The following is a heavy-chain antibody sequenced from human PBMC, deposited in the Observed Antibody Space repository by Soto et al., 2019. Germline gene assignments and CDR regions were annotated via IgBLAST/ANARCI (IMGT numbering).Heavy chain of an antibody. J-gene: IGHJ5*02. Sequence: NPSETLSLTCTVSGGSISSYYWSWIRQPPGKGLEWIGYIYYSGSTNYNPSLKSRVTISVDTSKNQFSLKLSSVTAADTAVYYCARGPLCEAAGTCGWFDPWGQGTLVTVSS. CDR1: GGSISSYY. V-gene: IGHV4-59*01. D-gene: IGHD6-13*01. CDR3: ARGPLCEAAGTCGWFDP. CDR2: IYYSGST.